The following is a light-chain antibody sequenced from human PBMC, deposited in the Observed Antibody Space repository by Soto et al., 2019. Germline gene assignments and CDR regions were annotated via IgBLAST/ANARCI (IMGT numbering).Light chain of an antibody. CDR3: SSYGGYNNVV. CDR2: EVN. V-gene: IGLV2-8*01. Sequence: QSVLTQPPSASGSPGQSVTISCTGTSSDVGGYNYVSWSQQHPGKAPKLIIHEVNQRPSGVPDRFSGSKSGNTAPLTVSGLQAEDEGTYYCSSYGGYNNVVFGTGTKVTVL. J-gene: IGLJ1*01. CDR1: SSDVGGYNY.